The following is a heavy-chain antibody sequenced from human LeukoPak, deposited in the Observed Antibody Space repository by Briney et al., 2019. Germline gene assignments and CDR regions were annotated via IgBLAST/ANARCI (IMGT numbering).Heavy chain of an antibody. CDR1: GGSISSYY. J-gene: IGHJ4*02. D-gene: IGHD3-22*01. CDR2: IYYSGST. Sequence: PSETLSLTCTVSGGSISSYYWSWIRQPPGKGLEWIGYIYYSGSTNYNPSLKSRVTISVDTSKNQFSLKLSSVTAADTAVYYCARGRDYYDSSGYSYDYWGQGTLVTVSS. V-gene: IGHV4-59*12. CDR3: ARGRDYYDSSGYSYDY.